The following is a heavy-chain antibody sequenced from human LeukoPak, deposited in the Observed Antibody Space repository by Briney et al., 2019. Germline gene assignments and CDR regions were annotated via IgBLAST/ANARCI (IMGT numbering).Heavy chain of an antibody. J-gene: IGHJ4*02. Sequence: PGGSLRLSCAASGFTFSSYWMNWARQAPGKGLEWVAVISYDGSNKYYADSVKGRFTISRDNSKNTLYLQMNSLRAEDTAVYYCAKLPSQWELLNYFDYWGQGTLVTVSS. CDR1: GFTFSSYW. D-gene: IGHD1-26*01. CDR3: AKLPSQWELLNYFDY. CDR2: ISYDGSNK. V-gene: IGHV3-30*18.